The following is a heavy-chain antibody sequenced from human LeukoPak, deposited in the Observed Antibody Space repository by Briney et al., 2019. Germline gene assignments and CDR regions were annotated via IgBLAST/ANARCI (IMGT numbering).Heavy chain of an antibody. Sequence: SETLSLTCTVSGGSISSGSYYWSWIRQPAGKGLEWIGRIYTSGSTNYNPSLKSRVTISVDTSRNQFSLKLSSVTAADTAVYYCARDYWVREVIITGGSWFDPWGQGTLVTVSS. CDR3: ARDYWVREVIITGGSWFDP. CDR1: GGSISSGSYY. D-gene: IGHD3-10*01. CDR2: IYTSGST. V-gene: IGHV4-61*02. J-gene: IGHJ5*02.